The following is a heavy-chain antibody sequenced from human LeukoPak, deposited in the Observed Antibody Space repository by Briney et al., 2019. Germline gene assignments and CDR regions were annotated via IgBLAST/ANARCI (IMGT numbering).Heavy chain of an antibody. CDR2: IYHRGST. Sequence: PSETLSLTCAVSGGSISSSNWWSWVRQPPGKGLEWIGEIYHRGSTNYNPSLKSRVTISVDTSKNQFSLKLNSVTAADTAVYYCARGGYYGSGNDFRFDPWGQGTLVTVSS. J-gene: IGHJ5*02. CDR3: ARGGYYGSGNDFRFDP. V-gene: IGHV4-4*02. CDR1: GGSISSSNW. D-gene: IGHD3-10*01.